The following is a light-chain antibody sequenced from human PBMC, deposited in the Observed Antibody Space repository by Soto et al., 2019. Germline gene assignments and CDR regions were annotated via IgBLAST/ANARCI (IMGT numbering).Light chain of an antibody. CDR1: SSNIGAGYD. CDR3: AAWDDTLNGQV. J-gene: IGLJ3*02. CDR2: GNS. Sequence: QSVLTQPPSVSGAPGQRVTISCTGSSSNIGAGYDVHWYQQLPGTAPKLLIYGNSNRPSGVPDRFSGSKSGTSASLAISGLRSEDEATYYCAAWDDTLNGQVFGGGTKLTVL. V-gene: IGLV1-40*01.